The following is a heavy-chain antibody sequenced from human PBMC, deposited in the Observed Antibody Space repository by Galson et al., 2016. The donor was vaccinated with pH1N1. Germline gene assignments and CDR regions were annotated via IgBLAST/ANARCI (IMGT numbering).Heavy chain of an antibody. CDR1: NGSISSDDYY. Sequence: TLSLTCTVSNGSISSDDYYWTWIRQPPGKGLEWIGYIYYSGTTYYNPALKSRVTISIDTSENQFSLKLNSVTAADTAIYFCARVGITIVRGAIDYWGQGTLVTVSS. CDR3: ARVGITIVRGAIDY. D-gene: IGHD3-10*01. CDR2: IYYSGTT. J-gene: IGHJ4*02. V-gene: IGHV4-30-4*08.